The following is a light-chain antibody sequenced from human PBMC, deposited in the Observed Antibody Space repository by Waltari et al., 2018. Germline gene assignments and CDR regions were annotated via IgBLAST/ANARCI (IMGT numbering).Light chain of an antibody. CDR1: QSVGSK. CDR3: LQYNHWPPWT. CDR2: DAY. V-gene: IGKV3-15*01. Sequence: EIEMTQSPATLSVSPGERATLSCRASQSVGSKLAWYQQKPGQAPRLLIYDAYTRDTGIPARFTGSGSGTEFTLTISSLQSEDFAVYHCLQYNHWPPWTFGQGTKVEIK. J-gene: IGKJ1*01.